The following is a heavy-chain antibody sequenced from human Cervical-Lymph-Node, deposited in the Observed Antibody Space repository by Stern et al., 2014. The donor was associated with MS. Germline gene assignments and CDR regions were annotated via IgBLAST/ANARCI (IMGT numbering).Heavy chain of an antibody. V-gene: IGHV3-9*01. J-gene: IGHJ6*02. CDR1: RFNFDDYA. D-gene: IGHD6-19*01. CDR2: ISWTSGSM. Sequence: EVHLVESGGGLVQPGRSLRLSCAGSRFNFDDYAMHWVRQAPGRGLEWVSSISWTSGSMEYADSVKGRFTISRDNAKNSLYLQMDSLRVEDTAIYYCAKDISSGRWEAQYYYGMDVWGQGTTVTVSS. CDR3: AKDISSGRWEAQYYYGMDV.